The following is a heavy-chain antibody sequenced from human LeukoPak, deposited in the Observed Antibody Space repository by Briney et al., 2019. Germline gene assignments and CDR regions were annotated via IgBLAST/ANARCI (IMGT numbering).Heavy chain of an antibody. CDR3: ARSSGTGTFSY. J-gene: IGHJ4*02. CDR2: VYYGRSP. V-gene: IGHV4-39*02. D-gene: IGHD6-25*01. CDR1: GDSISRITYY. Sequence: PSDTLSLTCTVSGDSISRITYYWARIRQPPGKGLEWIGSVYYGRSPYFNPSLESRATISVDTSKNHFSLKMSSVTAADTAVYYCARSSGTGTFSYWGQGTLVTVSS.